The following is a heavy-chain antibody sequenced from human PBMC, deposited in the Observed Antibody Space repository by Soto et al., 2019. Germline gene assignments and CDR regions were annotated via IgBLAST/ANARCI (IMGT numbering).Heavy chain of an antibody. CDR1: GFTFNNGW. J-gene: IGHJ4*02. D-gene: IGHD2-15*01. Sequence: EVQLVESGGGLVKPGGSLRLSCAASGFTFNNGWMSWVRQAPGKGLEWVGRIKSKAAGGTTDYSAPEQGRFTISRDDSKNARHRQMNSQKSEDTAVYYCTTYSSQTVCDGGPCYSVLTKIHDSWGQGTLVTVSS. V-gene: IGHV3-15*01. CDR2: IKSKAAGGTT. CDR3: TTYSSQTVCDGGPCYSVLTKIHDS.